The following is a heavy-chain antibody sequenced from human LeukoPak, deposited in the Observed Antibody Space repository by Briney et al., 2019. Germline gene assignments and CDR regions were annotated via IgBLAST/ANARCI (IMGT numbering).Heavy chain of an antibody. J-gene: IGHJ4*02. D-gene: IGHD6-19*01. Sequence: GGSLRLSCETAGFTFSSYVMHWVRRTPGKGLVWVSRISHDGFISYADSVKGRFTISRDNSKNTLYLQMNSLRAEDTAVYYCARDRNIAVAVYFDYWGQGTLVTVSS. CDR1: GFTFSSYV. CDR2: ISHDGFI. CDR3: ARDRNIAVAVYFDY. V-gene: IGHV3-74*01.